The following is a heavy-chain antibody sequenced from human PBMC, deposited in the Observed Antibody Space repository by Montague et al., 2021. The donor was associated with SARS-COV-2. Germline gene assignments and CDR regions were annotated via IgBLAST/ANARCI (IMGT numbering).Heavy chain of an antibody. CDR2: IYNSGPT. CDR1: DGSIICYY. V-gene: IGHV4-4*07. D-gene: IGHD1-20*01. CDR3: VREQVSSNWNYPAY. Sequence: SETLSLTCTSSDGSIICYYWSCFPQSAGKAPERIWRIYNSGPTTYNPSLKSRVTMSVDTPKNQFSLKLSSVTAADTAVYYCVREQVSSNWNYPAYWGQGTMLTVT. J-gene: IGHJ4*02.